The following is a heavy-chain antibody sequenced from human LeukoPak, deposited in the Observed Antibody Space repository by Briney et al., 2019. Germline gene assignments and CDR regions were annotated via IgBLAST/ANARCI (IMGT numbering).Heavy chain of an antibody. CDR1: GLTFSTSG. D-gene: IGHD1-14*01. Sequence: GGSRRLSFTTYGLTFSTSGFNWVRQAPGKALHWVASIGPTGFDRYHADSIKGRFTISRDNANNFLYLQMDSLRAEDTAVYYCATETNGRHYDYWGQGTLLTVSS. CDR3: ATETNGRHYDY. CDR2: IGPTGFDR. J-gene: IGHJ4*02. V-gene: IGHV3-21*06.